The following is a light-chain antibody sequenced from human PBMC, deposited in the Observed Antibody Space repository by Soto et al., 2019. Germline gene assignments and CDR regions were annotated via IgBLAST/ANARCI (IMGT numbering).Light chain of an antibody. Sequence: ENVLTQSPGTLSLSPGERATLSCRASQSLSSSYLAWYQQKPGQAPRLLIYGASSRATGIPDRFSGSGSGTDFTLTISRLEPEDFAVYYCQQFDTTPLTFGGGTKVESK. CDR3: QQFDTTPLT. J-gene: IGKJ4*01. CDR1: QSLSSSY. CDR2: GAS. V-gene: IGKV3-20*01.